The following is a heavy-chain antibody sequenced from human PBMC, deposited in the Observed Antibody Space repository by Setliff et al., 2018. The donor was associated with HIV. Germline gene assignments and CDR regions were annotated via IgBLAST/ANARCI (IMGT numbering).Heavy chain of an antibody. CDR3: ARIFGDQGYYYGMDV. V-gene: IGHV4-59*01. CDR1: GGSISSYY. CDR2: IYYGGST. J-gene: IGHJ6*02. Sequence: LSLTCTVSGGSISSYYWSWIRQPPGKGLEWIGYIYYGGSTNYNPSLKSRVTISVDTSKNQFSLKLSSVIAADTAVYYCARIFGDQGYYYGMDVWGQGTTVTVSS. D-gene: IGHD3-3*01.